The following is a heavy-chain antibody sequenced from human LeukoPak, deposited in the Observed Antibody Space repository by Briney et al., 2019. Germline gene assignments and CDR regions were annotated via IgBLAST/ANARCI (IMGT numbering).Heavy chain of an antibody. J-gene: IGHJ4*02. CDR2: IYNSGST. CDR1: GGSISSYY. CDR3: ASSYGGNYYVFDY. Sequence: SETLSLTCTVSGGSISSYYWSWIRQPPGKGLEWIGRIYNSGSTNYNPSLKSRVTMSLDTSNNQFSLKLCSVTAADQAVYYWASSYGGNYYVFDYWGQGTLVTVSS. D-gene: IGHD1-26*01. V-gene: IGHV4-4*07.